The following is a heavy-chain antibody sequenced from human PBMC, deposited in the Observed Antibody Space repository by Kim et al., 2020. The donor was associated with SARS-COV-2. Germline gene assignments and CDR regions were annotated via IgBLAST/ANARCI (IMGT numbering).Heavy chain of an antibody. V-gene: IGHV3-9*01. CDR3: AKEGVGATHFDY. D-gene: IGHD1-26*01. Sequence: GGSLRLSCAASGFTFDDYAMHWVRQAPGKGLEWVSVISWNSGSVGYADSVKGRFTISRDNAKNSLYLQMNSLRAEDTALYYCAKEGVGATHFDYWGQGTLVTVSS. J-gene: IGHJ4*02. CDR1: GFTFDDYA. CDR2: ISWNSGSV.